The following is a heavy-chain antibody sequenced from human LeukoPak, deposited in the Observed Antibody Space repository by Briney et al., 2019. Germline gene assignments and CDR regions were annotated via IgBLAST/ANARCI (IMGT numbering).Heavy chain of an antibody. CDR2: ISAYNGNT. Sequence: ASVKVSCKASGYTFTSYGISWVRQAPGQGLEWMGWISAYNGNTNYAQKLQGRVTMTTDTSTSTAYMELRSLRSDDTAVYYCASQENIVTGEDAFVIWGQGTMVTVS. CDR3: ASQENIVTGEDAFVI. D-gene: IGHD2/OR15-2a*01. CDR1: GYTFTSYG. J-gene: IGHJ3*02. V-gene: IGHV1-18*01.